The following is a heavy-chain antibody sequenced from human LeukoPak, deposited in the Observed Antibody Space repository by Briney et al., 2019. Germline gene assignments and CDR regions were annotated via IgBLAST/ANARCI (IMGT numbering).Heavy chain of an antibody. J-gene: IGHJ4*02. CDR1: GFTFSSYN. CDR3: ARDPFDSTGYWTNFDY. D-gene: IGHD3-22*01. V-gene: IGHV3-21*01. Sequence: GGSLRLSCAASGFTFSSYNMNWVRRAPGKGLEWVSSISSTSTYIFYADSVKGRFTISRDNAKNSLYLQMNSLRAEDTAVYYCARDPFDSTGYWTNFDYWGQGTLVTVSS. CDR2: ISSTSTYI.